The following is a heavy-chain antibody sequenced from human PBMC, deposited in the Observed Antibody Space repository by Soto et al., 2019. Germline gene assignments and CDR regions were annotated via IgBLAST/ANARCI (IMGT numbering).Heavy chain of an antibody. CDR3: AKGGAARPFDY. CDR1: GFTFSSYA. CDR2: ISGSGGST. J-gene: IGHJ4*02. D-gene: IGHD6-6*01. V-gene: IGHV3-23*01. Sequence: EVQLLESGGGLVQPGGSLRLSCAASGFTFSSYAMSWVRQAPGKGVEWVSAISGSGGSTYYADSVKGRFTISRDNSKNTLYLQMSSRRAEDTALYYCAKGGAARPFDYWGQGTLVTVSS.